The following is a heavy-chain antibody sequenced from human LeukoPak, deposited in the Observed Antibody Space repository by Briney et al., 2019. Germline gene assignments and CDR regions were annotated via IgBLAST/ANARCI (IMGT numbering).Heavy chain of an antibody. D-gene: IGHD6-6*01. V-gene: IGHV4-59*08. CDR1: GGSISSYY. CDR3: ARLIASRHSFGN. CDR2: GSYSGST. J-gene: IGHJ4*02. Sequence: SETLSLTCTVSGGSISSYYWNWIRQPPGKGLEWIGYGSYSGSTDYNPSLKSRVTISVDTSKNQFSLKLSSVTAADTAIFYCARLIASRHSFGNWGQGTLVTVSS.